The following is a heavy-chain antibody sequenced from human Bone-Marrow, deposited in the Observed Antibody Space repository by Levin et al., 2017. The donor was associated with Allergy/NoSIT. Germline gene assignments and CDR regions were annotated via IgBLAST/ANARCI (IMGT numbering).Heavy chain of an antibody. CDR1: GDSFKTYA. CDR3: AKWGEGSGYYYNYGMDV. Sequence: KISCKASGDSFKTYAISWVRQAPGQGLEWMGGVIPIFGPPNYAQRFQDRMTINADESTNTVYMELFSLRPEDTAIYYCAKWGEGSGYYYNYGMDVWGQGTTVIVSS. V-gene: IGHV1-69*01. D-gene: IGHD3-10*01. CDR2: VIPIFGPP. J-gene: IGHJ6*02.